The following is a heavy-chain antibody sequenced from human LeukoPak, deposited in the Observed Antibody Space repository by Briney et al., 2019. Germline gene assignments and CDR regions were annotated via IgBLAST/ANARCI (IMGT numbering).Heavy chain of an antibody. D-gene: IGHD3-10*01. V-gene: IGHV3-30*02. Sequence: KPGGSLRLSCAASGFTFSNYNMHWVRQAPGKGLEWVAFTLYDGGNKYYADSVKGRFTISRDNSKNTLYLQMNSLRPEDTAVYYCAKDYGSGSYSLDYWGQGTLVTVSS. CDR3: AKDYGSGSYSLDY. J-gene: IGHJ4*02. CDR1: GFTFSNYN. CDR2: TLYDGGNK.